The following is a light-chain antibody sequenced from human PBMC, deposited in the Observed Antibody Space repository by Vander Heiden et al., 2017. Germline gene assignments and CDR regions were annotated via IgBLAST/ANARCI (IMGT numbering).Light chain of an antibody. CDR3: QSADSSGTYV. J-gene: IGLJ1*01. Sequence: SYELTQPPSVSVSPGQTARVACSGDPLPKPSASWYQQKPGQAPVLVIYKDSERPSGIAERFSGSSSGTTVTLTISGVQAEDEADYYCQSADSSGTYVFGTGTKVTVL. CDR2: KDS. V-gene: IGLV3-25*03. CDR1: PLPKPS.